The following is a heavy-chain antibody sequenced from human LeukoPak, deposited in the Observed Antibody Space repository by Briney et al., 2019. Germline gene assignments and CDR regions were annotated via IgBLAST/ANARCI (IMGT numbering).Heavy chain of an antibody. CDR1: GGTFSSYA. D-gene: IGHD3-22*01. J-gene: IGHJ3*02. CDR2: INPNSGGT. Sequence: ASVKVSCKASGGTFSSYAISWVRQAPGQGLEWMGWINPNSGGTNYAQKFQGRVTMTRDTSISTAYMELSRLRSDDTAVYYCATAFPYYYDSSGSTFYAFDIWGQGTMVTVSS. V-gene: IGHV1-2*02. CDR3: ATAFPYYYDSSGSTFYAFDI.